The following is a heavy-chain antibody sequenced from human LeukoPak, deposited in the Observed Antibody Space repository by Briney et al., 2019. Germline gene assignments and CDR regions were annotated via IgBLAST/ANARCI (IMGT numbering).Heavy chain of an antibody. CDR2: IKQDGSEK. J-gene: IGHJ4*02. CDR1: GFTFSSCW. Sequence: GGSLRLSCAASGFTFSSCWMSWVRQAPGKGLEWVANIKQDGSEKYYVDSVKGRFTISRDNAKNSLYLQMNGLRAADTAVYYCARLSSSSWSPFDYWGQGTLVTVSS. V-gene: IGHV3-7*01. CDR3: ARLSSSSWSPFDY. D-gene: IGHD6-13*01.